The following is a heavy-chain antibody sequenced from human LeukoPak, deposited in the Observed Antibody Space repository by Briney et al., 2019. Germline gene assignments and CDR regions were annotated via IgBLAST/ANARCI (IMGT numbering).Heavy chain of an antibody. CDR1: GFSFSTYS. J-gene: IGHJ4*02. Sequence: RGSLRLSCTAPGFSFSTYSMNSVRQAPGKGLEWISYISSDGTTIYYADSVKGRFTISRDNARNSLYLQMNSLRAEDTAVYYCARDPAIQALLAAYYFDYWGQGTQVTVSS. D-gene: IGHD2-15*01. V-gene: IGHV3-48*01. CDR2: ISSDGTTI. CDR3: ARDPAIQALLAAYYFDY.